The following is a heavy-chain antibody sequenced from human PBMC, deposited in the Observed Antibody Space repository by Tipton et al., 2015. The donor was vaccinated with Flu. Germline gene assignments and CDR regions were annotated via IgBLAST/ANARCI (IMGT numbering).Heavy chain of an antibody. J-gene: IGHJ4*02. CDR2: INHSGST. Sequence: GLVKPSETLSLTCAVYGGSFSGYYWSWIRQPPGKGLEWIGEINHSGSTNYNPSLKSRVTISVDTSKNQFSLKLSSVTAADTAVYYCARDHDTDYFDYWGQGTLVTVSS. V-gene: IGHV4-34*01. D-gene: IGHD3-22*01. CDR1: GGSFSGYY. CDR3: ARDHDTDYFDY.